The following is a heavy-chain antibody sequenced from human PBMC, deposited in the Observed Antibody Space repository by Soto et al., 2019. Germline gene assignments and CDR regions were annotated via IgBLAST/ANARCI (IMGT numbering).Heavy chain of an antibody. CDR1: GYSFATYW. CDR3: AKGSGIYDF. CDR2: IDPSDSYT. D-gene: IGHD3-10*01. J-gene: IGHJ4*02. Sequence: GESLKISCKGSGYSFATYWISWVRQMPGKGLEWMGRIDPSDSYTNYSPSFEGHVSISVDTSISTAYLEWHSLNASDTAFYYCAKGSGIYDFWGQGTLVTVSS. V-gene: IGHV5-10-1*01.